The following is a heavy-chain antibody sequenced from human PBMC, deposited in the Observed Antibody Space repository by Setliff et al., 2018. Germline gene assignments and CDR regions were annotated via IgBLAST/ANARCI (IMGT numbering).Heavy chain of an antibody. V-gene: IGHV1-18*01. J-gene: IGHJ6*02. D-gene: IGHD3-9*01. Sequence: ASVKVSCKASGYTFTSYGISWVRQAPGQGLEWMGWISAYNGNTNYAQKFQGRVTITADESTSTAYMELSSLRSEDTAVYYCARVLEPNYDILTGYYYYYYYGMDVWGQGTTVTVSS. CDR2: ISAYNGNT. CDR1: GYTFTSYG. CDR3: ARVLEPNYDILTGYYYYYYYGMDV.